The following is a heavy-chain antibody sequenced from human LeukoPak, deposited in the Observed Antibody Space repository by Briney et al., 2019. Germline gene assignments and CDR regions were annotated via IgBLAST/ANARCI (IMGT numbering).Heavy chain of an antibody. Sequence: GGSLRLSCAASGFTFSSYEMNWVPQAPGKGLEWVSYITSSGNTIYYADSVKGRFTISRDNAKNSLYLQMNSLRAEDTAVYYCARLTTMTTTGGPFDYWGQGTLVTVSS. CDR1: GFTFSSYE. J-gene: IGHJ4*02. CDR3: ARLTTMTTTGGPFDY. D-gene: IGHD4-17*01. CDR2: ITSSGNTI. V-gene: IGHV3-48*03.